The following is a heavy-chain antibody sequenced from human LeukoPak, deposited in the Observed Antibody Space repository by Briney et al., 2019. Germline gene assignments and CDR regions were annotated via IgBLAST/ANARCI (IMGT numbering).Heavy chain of an antibody. CDR1: GGSISSYY. J-gene: IGHJ5*02. CDR3: ARTVAGTWFWFDP. D-gene: IGHD6-19*01. Sequence: SETLSHTCTVSGGSISSYYWSWLRQPPPKGLEWMGYIYYSGSTNYNPSLKSRVTISVDTSKNQFSLKLSSVTAADTAVYYCARTVAGTWFWFDPWGQGTLVTVSS. CDR2: IYYSGST. V-gene: IGHV4-59*01.